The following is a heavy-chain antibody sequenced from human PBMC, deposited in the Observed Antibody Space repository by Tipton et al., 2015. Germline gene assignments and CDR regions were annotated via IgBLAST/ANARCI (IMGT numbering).Heavy chain of an antibody. Sequence: SLRLSCAASGFTFSSFTMSWVRQAPGKGLEWVSSISSSSSFIFYADSVKGRFTISRDNAKNSLYLQMNSLRAEDTAVYYCARGGEYQYDSSGYYYEDDYWGQGTLVTVSS. CDR3: ARGGEYQYDSSGYYYEDDY. J-gene: IGHJ4*02. D-gene: IGHD3-22*01. V-gene: IGHV3-21*01. CDR1: GFTFSSFT. CDR2: ISSSSSFI.